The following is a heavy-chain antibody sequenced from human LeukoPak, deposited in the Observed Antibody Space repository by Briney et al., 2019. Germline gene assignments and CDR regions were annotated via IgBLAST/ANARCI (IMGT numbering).Heavy chain of an antibody. Sequence: GGSLRLSCEASGFVFGHPWMSWVRQAPGKGLEWVANINLDGSEINYLDSLTGRLTISRDNAKDSLYLQMNGLRAEDTAVYFCVRDRGYSTFDYWGQGTLVTVSS. CDR2: INLDGSEI. CDR3: VRDRGYSTFDY. CDR1: GFVFGHPW. D-gene: IGHD3-22*01. V-gene: IGHV3-7*03. J-gene: IGHJ4*02.